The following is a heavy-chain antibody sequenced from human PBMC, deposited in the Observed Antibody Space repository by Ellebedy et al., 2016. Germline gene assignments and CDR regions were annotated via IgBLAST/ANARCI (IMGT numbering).Heavy chain of an antibody. V-gene: IGHV3-23*01. CDR1: GFTFSSYA. Sequence: GESLKISXAASGFTFSSYAMSWVRQAPRKGLEWVSAISGSGGSTYYADSVKGRFTISRDNSKNTLYLQMNSLRAEDTAVYYCARDASTGTLPWYFDLWGRGTLVTVSS. J-gene: IGHJ2*01. CDR2: ISGSGGST. CDR3: ARDASTGTLPWYFDL. D-gene: IGHD1-1*01.